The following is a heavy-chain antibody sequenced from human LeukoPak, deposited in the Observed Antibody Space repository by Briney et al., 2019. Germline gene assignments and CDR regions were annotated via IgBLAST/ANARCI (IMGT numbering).Heavy chain of an antibody. CDR3: ARHYYDSSGYYDRDY. V-gene: IGHV1-69*13. CDR1: GYTFTSNY. CDR2: IIPIFGTA. J-gene: IGHJ4*02. D-gene: IGHD3-22*01. Sequence: SVKVSCKASGYTFTSNYIHWVRQAPGQGLEWMGGIIPIFGTANYAQKFQGRVTITADESTSTAYMELSSLRSEDTAVYYCARHYYDSSGYYDRDYWGQGTLVTVSS.